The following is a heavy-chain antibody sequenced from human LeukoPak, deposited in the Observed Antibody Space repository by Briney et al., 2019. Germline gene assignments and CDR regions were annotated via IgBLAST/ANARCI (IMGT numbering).Heavy chain of an antibody. CDR2: INWNGGST. J-gene: IGHJ6*03. Sequence: GGSLRLSCAASGFTFDDYGMSWVRQAPGKGLEWVSGINWNGGSTGYADSVKGRFTISRDNAKNSLYLQMNSLRAEDTALYYCAREGARFLVVPAAILGKYYYYMDVWGKGTTVTVSS. CDR3: AREGARFLVVPAAILGKYYYYMDV. D-gene: IGHD2-2*01. V-gene: IGHV3-20*04. CDR1: GFTFDDYG.